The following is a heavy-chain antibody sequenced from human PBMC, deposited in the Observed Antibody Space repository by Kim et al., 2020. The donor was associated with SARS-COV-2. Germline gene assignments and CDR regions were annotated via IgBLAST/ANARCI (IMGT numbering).Heavy chain of an antibody. CDR2: ISYDGSNK. CDR1: GFTFSSYA. Sequence: GGSLRLSCAASGFTFSSYAMHWVRQAPGKGLEWVAVISYDGSNKYYADSVKGRFTISRDNSKNTLYLQMNSLRAEDTAVYYCARALSSIAGDDYWGQGTLVTVSS. J-gene: IGHJ4*02. V-gene: IGHV3-30*04. CDR3: ARALSSIAGDDY. D-gene: IGHD6-6*01.